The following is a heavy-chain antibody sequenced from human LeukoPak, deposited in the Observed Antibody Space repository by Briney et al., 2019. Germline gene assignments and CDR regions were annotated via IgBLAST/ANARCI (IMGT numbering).Heavy chain of an antibody. CDR3: AKDVNTGWYRFDY. Sequence: PGGSLRLSCAASGFTFRSYAMTWVRQAPGKGLEWVSEISNIATINYADSVKGRFTISRDNSKNTVYLLMNSLGAEDTAVYYCAKDVNTGWYRFDYWGQGTLVTVSS. J-gene: IGHJ4*02. V-gene: IGHV3-23*01. D-gene: IGHD6-19*01. CDR1: GFTFRSYA. CDR2: ISNIATI.